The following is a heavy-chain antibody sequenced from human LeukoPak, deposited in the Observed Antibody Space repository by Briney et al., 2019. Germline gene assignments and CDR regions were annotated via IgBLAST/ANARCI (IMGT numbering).Heavy chain of an antibody. D-gene: IGHD3-9*01. V-gene: IGHV1-2*02. J-gene: IGHJ6*02. CDR1: GYTFTGYY. Sequence: ASVKVSCKASGYTFTGYYMRWVRQAPGQGLEWMGWINPNSGGTNYAQKFQGRVTMTRDTSISTAYMELSRLRSDDTAVYYCARENGGGVEWDISTGEYYYGMDVWGQGTTVTVSS. CDR3: ARENGGGVEWDISTGEYYYGMDV. CDR2: INPNSGGT.